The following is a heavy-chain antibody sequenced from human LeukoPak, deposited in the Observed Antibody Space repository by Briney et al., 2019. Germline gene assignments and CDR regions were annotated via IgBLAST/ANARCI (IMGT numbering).Heavy chain of an antibody. J-gene: IGHJ6*03. V-gene: IGHV3-48*03. Sequence: GGSLRLSCAASGFTFSSYEMNWVRQAPGKGLEWVSYISSSGSTIYYADSVKGRFSISRDNAKNSLYLQMNSLRAEDTAVYCCARSITSRGYCSSTSCYKWGFYYYYYMDVWGKGTTVTVSS. CDR2: ISSSGSTI. D-gene: IGHD2-2*02. CDR1: GFTFSSYE. CDR3: ARSITSRGYCSSTSCYKWGFYYYYYMDV.